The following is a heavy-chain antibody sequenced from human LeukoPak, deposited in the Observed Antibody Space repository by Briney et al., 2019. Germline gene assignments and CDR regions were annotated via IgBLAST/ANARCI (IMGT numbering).Heavy chain of an antibody. CDR3: TRGRNYDSSGYYLPFFDY. Sequence: GGSLRLSCTASAFTFGDYAMSWFSQAPGKGLEWVGFIRSKAYGATTEYAASVKGRFTISRDDSKSIAYLQMNSLKTEDTAVYYCTRGRNYDSSGYYLPFFDYWGQGTLVTVSS. CDR2: IRSKAYGATT. D-gene: IGHD3-22*01. J-gene: IGHJ4*02. V-gene: IGHV3-49*03. CDR1: AFTFGDYA.